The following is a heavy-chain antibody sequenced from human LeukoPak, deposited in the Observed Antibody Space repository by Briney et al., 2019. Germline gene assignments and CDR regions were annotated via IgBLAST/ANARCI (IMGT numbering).Heavy chain of an antibody. CDR3: PTGGSSWYWYYYYYMDV. V-gene: IGHV3-15*01. D-gene: IGHD6-13*01. CDR1: GFTFRNAW. Sequence: GGSLRLSCASSGFTFRNAWMSWVRQAPGKGLEWGGRIKSKTEGGTTEYAAPVKGRFTISRDDSKHTLYLQMNSLKTDDPAVYYCPTGGSSWYWYYYYYMDVWGKGATVTVSS. J-gene: IGHJ6*03. CDR2: IKSKTEGGTT.